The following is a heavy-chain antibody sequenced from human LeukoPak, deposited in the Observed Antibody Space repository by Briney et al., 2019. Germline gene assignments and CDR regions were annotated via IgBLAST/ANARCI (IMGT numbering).Heavy chain of an antibody. V-gene: IGHV3-20*04. CDR1: GFIFDDYG. Sequence: GRSLRLSCAASGFIFDDYGMSWVRQAPGKGLEWVSGINWNGGSTGYADSVKGRFTISRDNAKNSLYLQMNSLRAEDTALYYCARDLYGGNSPAGYWGQGTLVTVSS. CDR2: INWNGGST. D-gene: IGHD4-23*01. CDR3: ARDLYGGNSPAGY. J-gene: IGHJ4*02.